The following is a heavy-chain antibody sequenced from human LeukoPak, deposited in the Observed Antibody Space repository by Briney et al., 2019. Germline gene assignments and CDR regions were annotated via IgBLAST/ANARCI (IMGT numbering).Heavy chain of an antibody. CDR3: ARGPYGSGSYYSPFDY. CDR2: ISWNGGST. V-gene: IGHV3-20*04. D-gene: IGHD3-10*01. CDR1: GFTLDDYA. J-gene: IGHJ4*02. Sequence: GGSLRLSCAASGFTLDDYAMSWVRQAPGKGLEWVSGISWNGGSTDYADSVKGRFTISRDNAKNSLYLEVSSLRAEDTALYYCARGPYGSGSYYSPFDYWGQGTLVTVSS.